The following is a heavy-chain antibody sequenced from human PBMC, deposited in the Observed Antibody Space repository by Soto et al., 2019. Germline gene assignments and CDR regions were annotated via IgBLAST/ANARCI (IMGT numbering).Heavy chain of an antibody. CDR1: GGSISSYY. Sequence: PSETLSLTCTVSGGSISSYYWSWIRQPPGKGLEWIGYIYYSGSTNNPSLKSRVTISVDTSKNQFSLKLSSVTAADTAVYYCARGNYDILTGYYRYGMDVWGQGTTVTVSS. CDR2: IYYSGST. CDR3: ARGNYDILTGYYRYGMDV. V-gene: IGHV4-59*01. D-gene: IGHD3-9*01. J-gene: IGHJ6*02.